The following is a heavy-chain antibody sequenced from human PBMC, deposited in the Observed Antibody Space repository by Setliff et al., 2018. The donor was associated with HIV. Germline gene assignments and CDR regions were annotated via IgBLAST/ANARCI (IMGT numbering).Heavy chain of an antibody. V-gene: IGHV1-46*01. Sequence: ASVKVSCKASGYTFTSYGISWVRQAPGHGLEWMGVINPTGGSTRNTQKFQGRVAMTRDTSTSTVYMELSSLRSEDTAVYYCASAGAWQRNASDIWGQGTMVTVSS. CDR1: GYTFTSYG. CDR2: INPTGGST. D-gene: IGHD5-12*01. J-gene: IGHJ3*02. CDR3: ASAGAWQRNASDI.